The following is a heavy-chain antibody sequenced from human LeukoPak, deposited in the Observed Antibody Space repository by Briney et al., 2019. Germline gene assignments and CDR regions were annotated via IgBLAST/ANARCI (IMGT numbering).Heavy chain of an antibody. J-gene: IGHJ5*02. CDR1: VGTFISYA. Sequence: GSSVNVSFKSSVGTFISYASSWVRQAPGQELEWMGVSIPIFGTANYAQKFQGRVTIAEDESTSKVYMELSSLRSEDTAVYYCARVFRDIAHNWFDPWGQGTLVTVSS. CDR3: ARVFRDIAHNWFDP. D-gene: IGHD2-15*01. V-gene: IGHV1-69*13. CDR2: SIPIFGTA.